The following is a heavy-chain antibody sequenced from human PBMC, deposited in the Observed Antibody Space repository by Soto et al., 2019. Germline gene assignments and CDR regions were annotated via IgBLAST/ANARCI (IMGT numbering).Heavy chain of an antibody. CDR2: INHSGST. V-gene: IGHV4-34*01. Sequence: SETLSLTCAVYDESFSDYYWSWIRQPPGKGLGWIGEINHSGSTNYNPSLKSRVTISVDTSKSQFSLRVNSVTAADTAMYYCARGLSPPYYFDYWGQGTLVTVSS. D-gene: IGHD3-16*02. CDR3: ARGLSPPYYFDY. J-gene: IGHJ4*02. CDR1: DESFSDYY.